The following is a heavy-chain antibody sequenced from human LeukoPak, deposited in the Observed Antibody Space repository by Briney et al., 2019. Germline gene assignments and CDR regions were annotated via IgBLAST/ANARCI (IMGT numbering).Heavy chain of an antibody. Sequence: SETLSLTCAVYGGSFSGYYWSWIRQPPGEGLEWIGEINHSGSTNYNPSLKSRVTISVDTSKNQFSLKLSSVTAADTAVYYCARGQGEWLLIYFDYWGQGTLVTVSS. D-gene: IGHD6-19*01. V-gene: IGHV4-34*01. CDR2: INHSGST. J-gene: IGHJ4*02. CDR3: ARGQGEWLLIYFDY. CDR1: GGSFSGYY.